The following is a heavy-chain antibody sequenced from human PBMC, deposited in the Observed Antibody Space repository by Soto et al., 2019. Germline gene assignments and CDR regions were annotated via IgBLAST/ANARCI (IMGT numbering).Heavy chain of an antibody. CDR3: ARLNSRSFYVDL. Sequence: PSETLCVTSAVDGGTFSSYYWSWIRQPPGKGLEWIGEINHSGSAYYNPSLKGRVIISVDTSKNQLSLSLSSAPVADTALYYCARLNSRSFYVDLWGHGTLVTVSS. V-gene: IGHV4-34*01. J-gene: IGHJ5*02. CDR2: INHSGSA. CDR1: GGTFSSYY. D-gene: IGHD3-22*01.